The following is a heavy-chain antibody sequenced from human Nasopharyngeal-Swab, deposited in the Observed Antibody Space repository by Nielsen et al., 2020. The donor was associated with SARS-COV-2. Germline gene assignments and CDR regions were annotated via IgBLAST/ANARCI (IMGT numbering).Heavy chain of an antibody. D-gene: IGHD1-1*01. CDR1: GFTFSSYS. CDR2: ITSSGSTI. CDR3: ARIQLDDGGYYGMDV. J-gene: IGHJ6*02. V-gene: IGHV3-48*02. Sequence: GESLKISCAASGFTFSSYSMNWVRQAPGKGLEWVSYITSSGSTIYYADSVKGRFTISRDNAKNSLYLQMNSLRDEDTAVYYCARIQLDDGGYYGMDVWGQGTTVTVSS.